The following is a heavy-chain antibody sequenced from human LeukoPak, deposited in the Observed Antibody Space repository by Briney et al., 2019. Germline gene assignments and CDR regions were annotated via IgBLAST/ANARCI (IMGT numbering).Heavy chain of an antibody. J-gene: IGHJ4*02. CDR3: ARWGYCSGGSCYFDY. D-gene: IGHD2-15*01. V-gene: IGHV4-34*01. Sequence: SETLPLTCAVYGGSFSGYYWSWIRQPPGKGLEWLGEINHSGSTNYNPSLKSRVTISVDTSKNQFSLKLSSVTAADTAVYYCARWGYCSGGSCYFDYWGQGTLVTVSS. CDR2: INHSGST. CDR1: GGSFSGYY.